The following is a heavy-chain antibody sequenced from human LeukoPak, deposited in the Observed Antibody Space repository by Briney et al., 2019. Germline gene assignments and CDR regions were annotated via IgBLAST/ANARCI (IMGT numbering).Heavy chain of an antibody. J-gene: IGHJ4*02. V-gene: IGHV4-39*07. CDR2: INHSGST. CDR3: AQTPGGGYYYGRDY. D-gene: IGHD3-22*01. Sequence: PSETLSLTCTVSGGSISSGGYYWSWIRQPPGKGLEWIGEINHSGSTNYNPSLKSRVTISVDTSKNQFSLKLSSVTAADTAVYYCAQTPGGGYYYGRDYWGQGTLVTVSS. CDR1: GGSISSGGYY.